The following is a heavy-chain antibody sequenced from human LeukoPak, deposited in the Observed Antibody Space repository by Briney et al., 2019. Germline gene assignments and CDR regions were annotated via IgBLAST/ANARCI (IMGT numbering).Heavy chain of an antibody. CDR1: GGTFSSYA. Sequence: ASVTVSCKASGGTFSSYAISWVRQAPGQGLEWMGRIIPILGIANYAQKFQGRVTITADKSTSTAYMELSSLRSEDTAVYYCARGPPPTYYYDSSGYFMDYWGQGTLVTVSS. CDR2: IIPILGIA. CDR3: ARGPPPTYYYDSSGYFMDY. D-gene: IGHD3-22*01. J-gene: IGHJ4*02. V-gene: IGHV1-69*04.